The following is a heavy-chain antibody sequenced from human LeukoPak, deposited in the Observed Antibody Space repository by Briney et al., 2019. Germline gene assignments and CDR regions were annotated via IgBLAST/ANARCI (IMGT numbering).Heavy chain of an antibody. Sequence: GGSLRLSCAASGFTFSSYSMNWVRQAPGRGLEWVSSISSSSSYIYYADSVKGRFTISRDNAKNSLYLQMNSLRAEDTAVYYCAKTRPLDSSSWSHGDYWGQGTLVTVSS. CDR2: ISSSSSYI. CDR3: AKTRPLDSSSWSHGDY. D-gene: IGHD6-13*01. V-gene: IGHV3-21*01. CDR1: GFTFSSYS. J-gene: IGHJ4*02.